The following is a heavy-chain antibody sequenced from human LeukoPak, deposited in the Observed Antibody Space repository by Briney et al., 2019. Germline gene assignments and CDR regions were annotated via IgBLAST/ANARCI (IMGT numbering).Heavy chain of an antibody. D-gene: IGHD2-2*01. Sequence: GGSLRLSCAASGFTVSSNYMSWVRQAPGKGLEWVSVNYSGGSTYYADSVKGRFTISRDNSKNTLYLQMNSLRAEDTAVYYCARVPSGDAFDIWGQGTMVTVSS. CDR2: NYSGGST. CDR1: GFTVSSNY. CDR3: ARVPSGDAFDI. V-gene: IGHV3-66*01. J-gene: IGHJ3*02.